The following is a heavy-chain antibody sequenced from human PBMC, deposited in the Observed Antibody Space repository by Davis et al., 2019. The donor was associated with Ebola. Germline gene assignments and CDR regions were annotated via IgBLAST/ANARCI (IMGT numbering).Heavy chain of an antibody. CDR3: ARGWLRGGMDV. V-gene: IGHV6-1*01. CDR2: TYYSSKWYK. CDR1: GDSVSTAG. J-gene: IGHJ6*04. Sequence: LRLSCAISGDSVSTAGWNWIRQSPSRGLEWLGRTYYSSKWYKDYAVAVKSRITINPDTSKNQFSLQLNSVTPEDTALYYCARGWLRGGMDVWGEGTTVTVSS. D-gene: IGHD5-18*01.